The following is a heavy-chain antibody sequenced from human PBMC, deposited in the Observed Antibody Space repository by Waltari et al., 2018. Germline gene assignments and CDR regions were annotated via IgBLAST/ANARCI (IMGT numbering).Heavy chain of an antibody. CDR1: CYTFTDYA. J-gene: IGHJ4*02. CDR3: SREALVGTNTIVDY. V-gene: IGHV7-4-1*01. D-gene: IGHD1-26*01. CDR2: VNTQTGNP. Sequence: QVHLEQSGSELKRPGASVRISCLTSCYTFTDYAINWVRQAPGQGLQWLGWVNTQTGNPTYAQGLSRRFVFSVDTSVATAYLQIDSLTTSDSAVYFCSREALVGTNTIVDYWGRGTLVTVSS.